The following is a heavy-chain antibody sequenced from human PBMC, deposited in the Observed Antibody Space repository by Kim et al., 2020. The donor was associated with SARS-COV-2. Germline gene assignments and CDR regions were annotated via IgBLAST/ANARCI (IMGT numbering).Heavy chain of an antibody. CDR2: IYPGDSDT. Sequence: GESLKISCKGSGYSFTSYWIGWVRQMPGKGLEWMGIIYPGDSDTRYSPSFQGQVTISADKSISTAYLQWSSLKASDTAMYYCALSREGMVRGVIISPVDYWGQGTLVTVSS. J-gene: IGHJ4*02. D-gene: IGHD3-10*01. CDR3: ALSREGMVRGVIISPVDY. CDR1: GYSFTSYW. V-gene: IGHV5-51*01.